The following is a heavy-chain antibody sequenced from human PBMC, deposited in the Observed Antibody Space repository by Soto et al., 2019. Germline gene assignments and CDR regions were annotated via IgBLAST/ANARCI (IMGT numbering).Heavy chain of an antibody. D-gene: IGHD2-21*02. CDR2: ISYDGSNK. CDR1: GFTFSSYG. J-gene: IGHJ4*02. Sequence: ESGGGVVQPGRSLRLSCAASGFTFSSYGMHWVRQAPGKGLEWVAVISYDGSNKYYADSVKGRFTISRDNSKNTLYLQMSHLRAEDTALYYCAKDVLAYCGGDCYGGHTFDYWGQGTLVTVSS. V-gene: IGHV3-30*18. CDR3: AKDVLAYCGGDCYGGHTFDY.